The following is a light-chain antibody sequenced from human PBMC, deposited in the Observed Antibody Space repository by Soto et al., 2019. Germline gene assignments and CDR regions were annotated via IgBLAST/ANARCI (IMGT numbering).Light chain of an antibody. J-gene: IGKJ1*01. V-gene: IGKV4-1*01. Sequence: DIVMTQSPDSLAVSLGERATINCKSSQSVLYSSNNKNHLTWYQQKAGQPPKLLIYWASTRESGVPDRFSGSGSGTDFTLTISSLQAEDVAVYYCQQYCSSPWTFGQGTKVEIK. CDR3: QQYCSSPWT. CDR1: QSVLYSSNNKNH. CDR2: WAS.